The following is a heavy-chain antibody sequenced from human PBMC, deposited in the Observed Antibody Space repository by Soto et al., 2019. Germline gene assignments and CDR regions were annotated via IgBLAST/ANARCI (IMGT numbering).Heavy chain of an antibody. Sequence: QVELVQSGAEEKKPGASVKVSCKASGYTFTRYAMHWVRQAPGQRLEWMGWINAGNGNTKYSQKFQGRVTITRDTSASTAYMELSSLRSEDTAVYYCARSIVVVTALDYWGQGTLVTVS. CDR2: INAGNGNT. V-gene: IGHV1-3*05. CDR3: ARSIVVVTALDY. J-gene: IGHJ4*02. D-gene: IGHD2-21*02. CDR1: GYTFTRYA.